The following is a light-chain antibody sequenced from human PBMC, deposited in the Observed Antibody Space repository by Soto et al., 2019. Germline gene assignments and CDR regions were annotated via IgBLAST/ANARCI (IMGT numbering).Light chain of an antibody. J-gene: IGKJ1*01. CDR1: QSVSSD. CDR3: QQYNNWSRT. Sequence: EIVMTQSPATLSVSPGERATLSCRASQSVSSDLAWYHQKPGQAPRLLIYGASTGATGIPARFSGSGSGTEFTLTINSLQSEDFAVYYCQQYNNWSRTFGQGTKVDIK. V-gene: IGKV3-15*01. CDR2: GAS.